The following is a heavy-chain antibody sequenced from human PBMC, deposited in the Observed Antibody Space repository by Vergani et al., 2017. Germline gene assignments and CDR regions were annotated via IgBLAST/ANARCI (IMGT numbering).Heavy chain of an antibody. CDR1: GFTFSSYG. CDR2: ISYDGSNK. V-gene: IGHV3-30*18. Sequence: VQLVESGGGVVQPGRSLRLSCAASGFTFSSYGMHRVRQAPGKGLEWVAVISYDGSNKYYADSVKGRFTISRDNSKNTLYLQMNSLRAEDTAVYYCAKPPTRRYYYGMDVWGQGTTVTVSS. J-gene: IGHJ6*02. CDR3: AKPPTRRYYYGMDV.